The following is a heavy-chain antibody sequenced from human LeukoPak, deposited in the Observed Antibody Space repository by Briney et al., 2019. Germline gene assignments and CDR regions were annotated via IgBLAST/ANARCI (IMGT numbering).Heavy chain of an antibody. Sequence: LSGGSLRLSCAASGFTFSTSWMSWVRQVPGKGLEWVANIKKDGSETYYVDSVKGRFTISRDNAKNSLYLQMNSLRAEDTAMYYSARGRYSGTTYYFDYWGQGTLVTVSS. CDR1: GFTFSTSW. J-gene: IGHJ4*02. CDR3: ARGRYSGTTYYFDY. CDR2: IKKDGSET. V-gene: IGHV3-7*03. D-gene: IGHD5-12*01.